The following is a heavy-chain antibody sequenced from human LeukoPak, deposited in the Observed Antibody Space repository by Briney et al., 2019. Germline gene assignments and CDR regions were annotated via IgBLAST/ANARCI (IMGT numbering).Heavy chain of an antibody. V-gene: IGHV3-53*01. CDR2: IYSGGST. Sequence: PGGSLRLSCAASGFTVSSNYMSWVRQAPGKGLEWVSVIYSGGSTYYADSVKGRFTISRDNSKNTLYLQMNSLRAEDTAVYYCARGPATLAAPFDPWGQGTLVTVSS. D-gene: IGHD6-19*01. CDR3: ARGPATLAAPFDP. J-gene: IGHJ5*02. CDR1: GFTVSSNY.